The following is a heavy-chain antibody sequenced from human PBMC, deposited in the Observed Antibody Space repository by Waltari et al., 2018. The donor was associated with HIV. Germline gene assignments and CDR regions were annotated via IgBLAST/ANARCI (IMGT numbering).Heavy chain of an antibody. V-gene: IGHV4-31*03. Sequence: QVQLQESGPGLVKPSQPLSLTCPVSGGSIRSGGYYWSWIRQHPGKGLEWIGYIYYSGSTYYNPSLKSRVTISVDTSKNQFSLKLSSVTAADTAVYYCARDRVAAFDYWGQGTLVTVSS. CDR1: GGSIRSGGYY. J-gene: IGHJ4*02. CDR3: ARDRVAAFDY. CDR2: IYYSGST. D-gene: IGHD6-19*01.